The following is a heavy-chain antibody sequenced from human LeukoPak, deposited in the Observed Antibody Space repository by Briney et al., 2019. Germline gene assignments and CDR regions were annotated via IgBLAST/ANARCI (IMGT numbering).Heavy chain of an antibody. CDR3: GSYSSLFDY. Sequence: GGSLRLSCAASGFTFDDYAMHWVRQAPGNGLEWVSGISWNSGSIGYADSVKGRFTISRDNAKNSLYLQMNSLRAEDTALYYCGSYSSLFDYWGQGTLVTVSS. D-gene: IGHD6-19*01. CDR1: GFTFDDYA. J-gene: IGHJ4*02. V-gene: IGHV3-9*01. CDR2: ISWNSGSI.